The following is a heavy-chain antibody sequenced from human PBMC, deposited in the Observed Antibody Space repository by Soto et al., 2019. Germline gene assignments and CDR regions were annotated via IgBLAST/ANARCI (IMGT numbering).Heavy chain of an antibody. Sequence: QVQLQQWGAGLLRPSETLSLTCAVYDGSFRGYQWRWIRQSPGKGLEWIGEINRGGRPNYNPSLQSRFTISVDTSKNQFSLKVTSVTDADTAVYYCARRPDGFDIWGQGTMVTVSS. CDR2: INRGGRP. CDR1: DGSFRGYQ. J-gene: IGHJ3*02. D-gene: IGHD6-6*01. CDR3: ARRPDGFDI. V-gene: IGHV4-34*01.